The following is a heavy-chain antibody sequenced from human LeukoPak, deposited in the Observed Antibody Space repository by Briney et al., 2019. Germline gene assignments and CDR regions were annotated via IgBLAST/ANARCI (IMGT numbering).Heavy chain of an antibody. CDR1: GGSFSGYY. J-gene: IGHJ1*01. D-gene: IGHD1-26*01. V-gene: IGHV4-34*01. Sequence: SETLSLTCAVYGGSFSGYYWSWIRQPPGKGLEWIGEINHSGSTTYNPSLKSRVTISVDTSKNQFSLKVSSVTAADTAVYYCARVGLLLAPAHWGQGTLVTASS. CDR3: ARVGLLLAPAH. CDR2: INHSGST.